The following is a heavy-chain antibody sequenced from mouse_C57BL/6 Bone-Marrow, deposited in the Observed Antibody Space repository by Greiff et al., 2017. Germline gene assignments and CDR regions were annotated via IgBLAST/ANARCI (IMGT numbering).Heavy chain of an antibody. CDR3: AYDGAWFAY. D-gene: IGHD2-12*01. V-gene: IGHV1-55*01. J-gene: IGHJ3*01. CDR2: IYPGSGST. CDR1: GYTFTRYW. Sequence: QVQLQQPGAELVKPGASVKMSCKASGYTFTRYWITWVKQRPGQGLEWIGDIYPGSGSTNYNGKFKSKATLTVDTSSSTAYPQLSSLTAEDSAVYYCAYDGAWFAYWGQGTLVTVSA.